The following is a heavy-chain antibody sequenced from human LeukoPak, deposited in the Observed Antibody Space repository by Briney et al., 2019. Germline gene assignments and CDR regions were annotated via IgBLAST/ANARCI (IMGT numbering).Heavy chain of an antibody. CDR2: INPNSGGT. D-gene: IGHD6-19*01. J-gene: IGHJ4*02. V-gene: IGHV1-2*06. CDR1: GYTFTNYY. CDR3: ARRLIAVAGTVFDY. Sequence: ASVKVSCKASGYTFTNYYMHWVRQAPGQGLEWMGRINPNSGGTNYAQKFQGRVTMTRDTSISTAYMELSRLRSDDTAVYYCARRLIAVAGTVFDYWGQGTLVTVSS.